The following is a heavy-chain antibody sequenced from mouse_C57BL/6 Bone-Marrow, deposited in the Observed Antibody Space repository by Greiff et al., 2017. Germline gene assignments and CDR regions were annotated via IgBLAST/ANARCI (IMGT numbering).Heavy chain of an antibody. CDR2: IHPNSGST. CDR1: GYTFTSYW. J-gene: IGHJ2*01. V-gene: IGHV1-64*01. D-gene: IGHD1-1*01. CDR3: ARKSDYYYGSSVDY. Sequence: VQLQQPGAELVKPGASVKLSCKASGYTFTSYWMHWVKQRPGQGLEWIGMIHPNSGSTNYNEKFKSKATLTVDKSSSTAYMQLSSLTSEDSAVYYCARKSDYYYGSSVDYWGQGTTLTVSS.